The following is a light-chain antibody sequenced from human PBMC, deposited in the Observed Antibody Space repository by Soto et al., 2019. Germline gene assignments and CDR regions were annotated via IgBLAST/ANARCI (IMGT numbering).Light chain of an antibody. CDR3: QQYGNSPRT. CDR1: QSVSNSY. CDR2: GAS. J-gene: IGKJ2*01. Sequence: DIVLTQSPGTLSLSPGERASLSCRASQSVSNSYLAWYQQKPGQAPRLLIYGASSRATGIPDRFSGSGSGTDFTLTISRLEPEDLAVYYCQQYGNSPRTFGQGTKLVIK. V-gene: IGKV3-20*01.